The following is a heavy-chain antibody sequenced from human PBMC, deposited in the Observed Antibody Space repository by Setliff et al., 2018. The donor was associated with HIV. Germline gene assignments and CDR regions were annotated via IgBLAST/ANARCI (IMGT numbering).Heavy chain of an antibody. CDR1: GYTFLNYG. Sequence: KVSCKASGYTFLNYGISWVRQTPGRGLEWMAWINVGNGNTKTARKFQGRVALTTDTSTSTAHMELRTLSSDDTAVYYCARDSGMAVVGTWRRLDPWGQGTLVTVSS. J-gene: IGHJ5*02. CDR3: ARDSGMAVVGTWRRLDP. CDR2: INVGNGNT. D-gene: IGHD6-19*01. V-gene: IGHV1-18*01.